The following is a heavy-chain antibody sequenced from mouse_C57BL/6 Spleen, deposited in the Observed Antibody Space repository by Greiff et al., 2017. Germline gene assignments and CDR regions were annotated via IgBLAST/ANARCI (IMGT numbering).Heavy chain of an antibody. D-gene: IGHD2-5*01. V-gene: IGHV5-6*01. CDR3: ARHVYYSNYSYAMDY. J-gene: IGHJ4*01. Sequence: VQLQQSGGDLVKPGGSLKLSCAASGFTFSSYGMSWVRQTPDKRLEWVATISSGGSYTYYPDSVKGRFTISRDNAKNTLYLQMSSLKSEDTAMYYCARHVYYSNYSYAMDYWGQGTSVTVSS. CDR2: ISSGGSYT. CDR1: GFTFSSYG.